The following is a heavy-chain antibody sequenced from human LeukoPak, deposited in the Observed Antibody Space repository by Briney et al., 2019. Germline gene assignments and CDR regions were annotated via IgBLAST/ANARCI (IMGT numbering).Heavy chain of an antibody. CDR2: ISSGEGSA. Sequence: GGSLRLSCAASGFTFSSCAMSWVRQAPGKGLEWVSAISSGEGSAYYADSVKGRFTISRDSSKNTLDLQMNSLRAEDTAIYYCAKESGSSGWYWFDPWSQGTLVTVSS. D-gene: IGHD6-19*01. CDR3: AKESGSSGWYWFDP. CDR1: GFTFSSCA. V-gene: IGHV3-23*01. J-gene: IGHJ5*02.